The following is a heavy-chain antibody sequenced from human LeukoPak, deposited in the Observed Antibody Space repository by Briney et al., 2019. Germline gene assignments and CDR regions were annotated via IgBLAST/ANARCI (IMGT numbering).Heavy chain of an antibody. V-gene: IGHV3-21*01. CDR1: GFTFSTYT. D-gene: IGHD4/OR15-4a*01. J-gene: IGHJ4*02. CDR3: ARDEVYGEQYYFDY. Sequence: GGSLRLSCAASGFTFSTYTMNWVRQAPGKGLEWVSSISSSSTFIYYADSVKGRFTISRDNAKNSLYLQMNSLRAEDTAVYYCARDEVYGEQYYFDYWGQGTLVTASS. CDR2: ISSSSTFI.